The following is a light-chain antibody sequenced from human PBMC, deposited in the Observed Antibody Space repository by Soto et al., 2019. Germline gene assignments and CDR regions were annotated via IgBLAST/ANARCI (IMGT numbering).Light chain of an antibody. CDR2: GAT. Sequence: DIHLTQSPSFLSASVGDRVTITCRASQGVTGYLAWYQQKPGNAPKLLIYGATTLQSGVPSRFSGSGFGTDFTLTISSLQPEDFATYYCQQLNSYPNTFGQGTRLEIK. J-gene: IGKJ5*01. V-gene: IGKV1-9*01. CDR3: QQLNSYPNT. CDR1: QGVTGY.